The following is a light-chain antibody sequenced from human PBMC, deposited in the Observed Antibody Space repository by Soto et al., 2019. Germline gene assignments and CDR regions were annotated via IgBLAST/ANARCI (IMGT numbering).Light chain of an antibody. CDR3: SSYTGSNNLVI. V-gene: IGLV2-8*01. Sequence: QSALTQPPSASGSPGQSVTISCTGTSSDVGGYNYVSWYQQHPGKAPKVMIYEVSKRPSGVPDRFSASKSGNTASLTVSGLQAEDEADYYCSSYTGSNNLVIFGGGTKLTVL. J-gene: IGLJ2*01. CDR2: EVS. CDR1: SSDVGGYNY.